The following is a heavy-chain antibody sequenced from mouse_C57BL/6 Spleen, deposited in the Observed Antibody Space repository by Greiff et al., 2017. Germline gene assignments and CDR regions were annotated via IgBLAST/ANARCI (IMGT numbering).Heavy chain of an antibody. V-gene: IGHV1-7*01. CDR2: INPSSGYT. CDR3: AKDSSGYYFDY. CDR1: GYTFTSYW. J-gene: IGHJ2*01. Sequence: QVHVKQSGAELAKPGASVKLSCKASGYTFTSYWMHWVKQRPGQGLEWIGYINPSSGYTKYNQKFKDKATLTADKSSSTAYMQLSSLTYEDSAVYYCAKDSSGYYFDYWRQGTTLTVSS. D-gene: IGHD3-2*02.